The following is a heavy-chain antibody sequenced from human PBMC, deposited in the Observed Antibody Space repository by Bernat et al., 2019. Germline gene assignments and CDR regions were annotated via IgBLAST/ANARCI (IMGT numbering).Heavy chain of an antibody. D-gene: IGHD6-19*01. V-gene: IGHV3-7*03. CDR2: ITQDGSDK. CDR3: ARGPWAVPGCDY. Sequence: EVQLVESGGGLVQPGGSLRLSCAASGFNFGSYWMSWVRQAPGKGLEWVANITQDGSDKYYVDSVKGRFTISRDNAKNTVYLQMNSLRDEDTAVYYCARGPWAVPGCDYWGQGTLVTVSS. J-gene: IGHJ4*02. CDR1: GFNFGSYW.